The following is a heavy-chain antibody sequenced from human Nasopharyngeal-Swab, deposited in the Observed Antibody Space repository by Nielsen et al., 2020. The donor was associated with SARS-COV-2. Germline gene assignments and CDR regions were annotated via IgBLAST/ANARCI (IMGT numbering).Heavy chain of an antibody. J-gene: IGHJ3*01. V-gene: IGHV4-31*03. CDR1: GGSISSGGYF. CDR2: IHYTGNT. Sequence: SATLSLTCTVSGGSISSGGYFWSWIRQHPGKGLEWIGYIHYTGNTYYNPSLESRLTISLDTSQNQFSLRLSSVTAADMAVYYCAREVIEQAVSDAFDFWGQGTMVTVSS. D-gene: IGHD3-16*02. CDR3: AREVIEQAVSDAFDF.